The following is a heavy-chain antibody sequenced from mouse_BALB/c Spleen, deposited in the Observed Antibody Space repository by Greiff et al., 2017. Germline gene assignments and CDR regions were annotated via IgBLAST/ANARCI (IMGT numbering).Heavy chain of an antibody. CDR1: GYTFTSYW. J-gene: IGHJ2*01. D-gene: IGHD2-4*01. V-gene: IGHV1S81*02. Sequence: QVQLQQPGAELVKPGASVKLSCKASGYTFTSYWMHWVKQRPGQGLEWIGEINPSNGRTNYNEKFKSKATLTVDKSSSTAYMQLSSLTSEDSAVYYGARGDYDGGYYFDYWGQGTTLTVSS. CDR2: INPSNGRT. CDR3: ARGDYDGGYYFDY.